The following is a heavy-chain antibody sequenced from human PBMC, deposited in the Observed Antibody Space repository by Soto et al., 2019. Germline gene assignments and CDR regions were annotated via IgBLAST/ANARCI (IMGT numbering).Heavy chain of an antibody. Sequence: HVQLVESGGGVVQPGRSLRLSCGASGFTFNIYGMHWVRQAPGKGLEGVAVTSYDGSDKFYADSVKGRFTISRDNSKNTLYLEMNSLRTDDTAFYYCAKDLRTMVRGVGAYYFDNCGQGTLVTVSS. CDR2: TSYDGSDK. D-gene: IGHD3-10*01. CDR1: GFTFNIYG. V-gene: IGHV3-30*18. CDR3: AKDLRTMVRGVGAYYFDN. J-gene: IGHJ4*02.